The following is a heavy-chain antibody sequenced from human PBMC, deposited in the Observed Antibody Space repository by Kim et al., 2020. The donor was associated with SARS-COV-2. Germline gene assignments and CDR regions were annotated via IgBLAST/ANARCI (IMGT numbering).Heavy chain of an antibody. J-gene: IGHJ5*02. CDR3: ARATSSESFDP. D-gene: IGHD3-10*01. V-gene: IGHV1-46*01. Sequence: TYAQKCQGRVTMTRDTSTRTVYMELSSLRSEDTAVYYCARATSSESFDPWGQGTLVTVSS.